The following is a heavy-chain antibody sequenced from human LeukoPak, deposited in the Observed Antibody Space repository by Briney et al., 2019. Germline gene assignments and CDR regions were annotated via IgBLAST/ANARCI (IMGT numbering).Heavy chain of an antibody. Sequence: GGSLRLSCRTSGFTFAVFAINWVRQAPGKGLEWVGLIRSSPNGATTEYGAPVKGRFTISRDDSRNIAYLQMNSLKTEDTAVYYCTRNYNTQDFDYWGQGILVTVSS. V-gene: IGHV3-49*04. D-gene: IGHD3-22*01. CDR2: IRSSPNGATT. CDR3: TRNYNTQDFDY. CDR1: GFTFAVFA. J-gene: IGHJ4*02.